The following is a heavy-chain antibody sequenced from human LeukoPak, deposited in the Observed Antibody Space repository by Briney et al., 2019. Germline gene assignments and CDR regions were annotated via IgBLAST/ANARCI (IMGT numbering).Heavy chain of an antibody. CDR3: MRDGPSWGLL. D-gene: IGHD3-16*01. Sequence: SETLSLTCTVSGISINPYYWTWIRQPAGKGLEWIGRIIYTTGSTNYNPSLSSRVTMSVDTSKNQISQKLTYVTAADTAMYYCMRDGPSWGLLWGLGTLVTVSS. V-gene: IGHV4-4*07. CDR2: IIYTTGST. CDR1: GISINPYY. J-gene: IGHJ4*02.